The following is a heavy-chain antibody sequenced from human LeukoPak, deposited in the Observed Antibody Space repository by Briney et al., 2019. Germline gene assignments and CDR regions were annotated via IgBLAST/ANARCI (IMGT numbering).Heavy chain of an antibody. J-gene: IGHJ6*03. Sequence: GGSLRLSCAASGFTFSSYGMSWVRQAPGKGLEWVAGTSGSGGSTYYADSVKGRFTISRDNSENTLYLQMNSLRAEDTAVYYCARDGYRGSYYRLYYFFMDVWGKGTTVTVSS. CDR1: GFTFSSYG. D-gene: IGHD1-26*01. CDR2: TSGSGGST. V-gene: IGHV3-23*01. CDR3: ARDGYRGSYYRLYYFFMDV.